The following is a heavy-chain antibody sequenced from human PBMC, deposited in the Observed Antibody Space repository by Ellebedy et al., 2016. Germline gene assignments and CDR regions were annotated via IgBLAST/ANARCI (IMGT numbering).Heavy chain of an antibody. D-gene: IGHD1-1*01. Sequence: GGSLRLSCSASGFSFSSYAMHWVRQAPGKGLEWVAIISYDGSHRYYADSVKGRFTISRDISKNTLYLQMNSLRAEDTAVYYCAREHMTSTGSPLDYWGQGTLVTVSS. CDR3: AREHMTSTGSPLDY. J-gene: IGHJ4*02. CDR2: ISYDGSHR. V-gene: IGHV3-30-3*01. CDR1: GFSFSSYA.